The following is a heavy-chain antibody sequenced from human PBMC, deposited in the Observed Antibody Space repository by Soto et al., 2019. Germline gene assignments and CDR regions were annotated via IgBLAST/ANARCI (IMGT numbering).Heavy chain of an antibody. Sequence: GGSLRLSCAASGFTFSSYAMSWVRQAPGKGLEWVSAISGSGGSTYYADSVKGRFTISRDNSKNTLYLQMNSLRAEDTAVYFCAIDMKGYCSGGSCLDDAFDIWGQGTMVTVSS. D-gene: IGHD2-15*01. CDR2: ISGSGGST. CDR1: GFTFSSYA. CDR3: AIDMKGYCSGGSCLDDAFDI. V-gene: IGHV3-23*01. J-gene: IGHJ3*02.